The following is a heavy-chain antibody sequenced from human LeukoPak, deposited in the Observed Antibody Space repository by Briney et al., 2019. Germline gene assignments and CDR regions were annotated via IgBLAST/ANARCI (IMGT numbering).Heavy chain of an antibody. V-gene: IGHV1-69*04. D-gene: IGHD2-15*01. J-gene: IGHJ4*02. CDR2: IIPILGIA. CDR3: ARDEPFYCSGGSCYFRD. CDR1: GGTFSSYA. Sequence: ASVKVSCKASGGTFSSYAISWVRQAPGQGLEWMGRIIPILGIANYAQKFQGRVTITADKSTSTAYMELSSLRSEDTAVYYCARDEPFYCSGGSCYFRDWGQGTLVTVSS.